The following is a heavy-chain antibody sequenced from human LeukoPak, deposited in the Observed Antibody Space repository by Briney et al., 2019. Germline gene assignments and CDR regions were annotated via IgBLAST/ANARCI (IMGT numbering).Heavy chain of an antibody. CDR2: ISAYNGNT. V-gene: IGHV1-18*01. J-gene: IGHJ4*02. D-gene: IGHD4-17*01. CDR3: ARDYGDYVPFDY. Sequence: GASVKVSCKASGYTFTSYGISWVRQAPGQGLEWMGWISAYNGNTNYAQKFQGRVTMTRDTSISTAYMELSRLRSDDTAVYYCARDYGDYVPFDYWGQGTLVTVSS. CDR1: GYTFTSYG.